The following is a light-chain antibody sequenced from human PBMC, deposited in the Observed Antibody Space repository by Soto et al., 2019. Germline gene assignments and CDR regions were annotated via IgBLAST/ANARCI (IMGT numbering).Light chain of an antibody. CDR2: GAS. V-gene: IGKV3-20*01. CDR3: QHYGSSLIT. Sequence: EIVLTQSPATLSLSPGERVTLSCRASQSVSSIYLAWYQQKPGQAPRLLIYGASTRATGIPDRFSGSGSGTDFTLTISRLEPEDFAVYFCQHYGSSLITFGQGTRLEIK. J-gene: IGKJ5*01. CDR1: QSVSSIY.